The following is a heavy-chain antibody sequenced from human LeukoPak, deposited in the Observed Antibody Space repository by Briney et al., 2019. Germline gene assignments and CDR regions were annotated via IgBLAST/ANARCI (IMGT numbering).Heavy chain of an antibody. J-gene: IGHJ4*02. Sequence: SETLSLTCAVYGGSITGYYWSWIRQTPGRGLEWVGEIHYTGATSYNPSLKSRATISTDTSKNQFSLRLSSVTAADTAVYYCARGNVLTGYCFDFWGQGALVTVSS. CDR2: IHYTGAT. D-gene: IGHD3-9*01. V-gene: IGHV4-34*01. CDR1: GGSITGYY. CDR3: ARGNVLTGYCFDF.